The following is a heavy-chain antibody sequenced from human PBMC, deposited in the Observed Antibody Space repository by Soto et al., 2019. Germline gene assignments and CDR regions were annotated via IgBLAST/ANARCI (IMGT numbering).Heavy chain of an antibody. CDR1: GFTFSSYA. D-gene: IGHD3-10*01. V-gene: IGHV3-64*01. CDR2: ISSNGGST. Sequence: GGSLRLSCAASGFTFSSYAMHWVRQAPGKGLEYVSAISSNGGSTYYANSVKGRFTISRDNSKNTLYLQMGSLRAEDMAVYYCARDLVEFGESKTNAFDPWGQGTLVTVSS. J-gene: IGHJ5*02. CDR3: ARDLVEFGESKTNAFDP.